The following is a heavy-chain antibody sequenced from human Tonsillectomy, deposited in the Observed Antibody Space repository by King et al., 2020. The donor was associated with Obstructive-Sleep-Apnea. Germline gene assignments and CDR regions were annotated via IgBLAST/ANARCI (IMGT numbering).Heavy chain of an antibody. CDR2: ISNSGSTI. D-gene: IGHD4-23*01. Sequence: VQLVESGGGLVKPGGSLRLSCAASGFTFSDYYMNWIRQAPGKGLEWVSFISNSGSTIYYADSVKGRFTVSRDSVKNSLYLQMNNLRADDTAVYYCVRDPGGPSIFDYWGQGTLVTVSS. V-gene: IGHV3-11*01. CDR1: GFTFSDYY. CDR3: VRDPGGPSIFDY. J-gene: IGHJ4*02.